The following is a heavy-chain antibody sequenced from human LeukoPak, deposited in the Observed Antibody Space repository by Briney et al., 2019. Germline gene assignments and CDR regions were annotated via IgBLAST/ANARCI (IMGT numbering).Heavy chain of an antibody. CDR1: GGYISGYY. Sequence: SETLSLTCGVSGGYISGYYWSWIRQPPGKGLEWIGEIYKGSTNYNPSLKSRVTISVDTSKNQFSLKLSSVTAADTAVYYCARDSPEFDPWGQGTLVTVSS. D-gene: IGHD1-14*01. CDR2: IYKGST. CDR3: ARDSPEFDP. V-gene: IGHV4-34*01. J-gene: IGHJ5*02.